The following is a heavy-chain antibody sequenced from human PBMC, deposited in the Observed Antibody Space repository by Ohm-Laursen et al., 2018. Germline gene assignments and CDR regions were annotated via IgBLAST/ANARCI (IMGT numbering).Heavy chain of an antibody. CDR3: ARAGYSGSPTGGMDV. J-gene: IGHJ6*02. V-gene: IGHV4-4*07. CDR2: IYSSGST. D-gene: IGHD1-26*01. Sequence: SETLSLTCTVSSGSISGYYWSWIRQPAGKGLEWIGRIYSSGSTNYNPSLKSRVTMSVDTSKNQFSLKLSSVTAADTAVYYCARAGYSGSPTGGMDVWGQGTTVTVSS. CDR1: SGSISGYY.